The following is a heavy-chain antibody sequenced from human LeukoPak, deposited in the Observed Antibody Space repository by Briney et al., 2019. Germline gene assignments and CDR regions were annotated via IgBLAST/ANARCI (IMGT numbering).Heavy chain of an antibody. CDR2: IYHSGGT. V-gene: IGHV4-30-2*01. CDR3: ARAARSIYYYGIDV. Sequence: SQTLSLTCAVSGGSISSGGYSWGWLGQPQGQGLEWLGYIYHSGGTYYNPSLKSRVTISVDRSNNQFSLKLSSVTAADTAVYYCARAARSIYYYGIDVWGKGTTVTVSS. J-gene: IGHJ6*04. D-gene: IGHD2-2*01. CDR1: GGSISSGGYS.